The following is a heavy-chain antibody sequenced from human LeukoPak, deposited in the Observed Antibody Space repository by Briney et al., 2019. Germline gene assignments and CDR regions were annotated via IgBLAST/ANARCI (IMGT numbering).Heavy chain of an antibody. CDR3: ARRLDWLLWAFDI. Sequence: SETLSLTCTVSGGSISSNNYYWGWIRQPPGKGLEWIGSIYSSGSTYYNPSLKSRFTISVDTSTNQFSLNLSSVTAADTALYYCARRLDWLLWAFDIWGQGTMVTVST. J-gene: IGHJ3*02. CDR1: GGSISSNNYY. V-gene: IGHV4-39*01. D-gene: IGHD3-9*01. CDR2: IYSSGST.